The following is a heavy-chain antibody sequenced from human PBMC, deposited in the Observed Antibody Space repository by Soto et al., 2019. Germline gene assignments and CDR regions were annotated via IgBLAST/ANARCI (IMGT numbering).Heavy chain of an antibody. J-gene: IGHJ4*02. V-gene: IGHV1-18*01. CDR3: ARGTQGTNWGMDYFDY. CDR1: GYTFTSYG. CDR2: ISAYNGNT. D-gene: IGHD7-27*01. Sequence: VSVKVSCKASGYTFTSYGISWVRQAPGQGLEWMGWISAYNGNTNYAQKLQGRVTMTTDTSTSTAYMELRSLRSDDTAVYYCARGTQGTNWGMDYFDYWGQGTLVTVSS.